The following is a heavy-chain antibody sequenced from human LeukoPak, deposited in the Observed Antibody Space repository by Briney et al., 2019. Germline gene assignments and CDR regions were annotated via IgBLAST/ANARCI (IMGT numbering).Heavy chain of an antibody. J-gene: IGHJ3*02. CDR1: EYIFTGYY. CDR2: INPNSGGT. V-gene: IGHV1-2*02. D-gene: IGHD2-21*01. Sequence: GASVKVSCKASEYIFTGYYMHWVRQAPGQGLEWMGWINPNSGGTNYAQKFQGRVTMTRDTSISTAYMELSRLRSDDTAVYYCRAVIAYEDAFDIWGQGTMVTVS. CDR3: RAVIAYEDAFDI.